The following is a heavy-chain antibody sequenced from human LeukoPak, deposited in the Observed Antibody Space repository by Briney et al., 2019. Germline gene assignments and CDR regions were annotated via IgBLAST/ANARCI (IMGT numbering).Heavy chain of an antibody. CDR1: GGSISSGGYY. V-gene: IGHV4-61*08. D-gene: IGHD3-10*01. Sequence: SETLSLTCTVSGGSISSGGYYWSWIRQHPGKGLEWIGYIYYSGSTNYNPSLKSRVTISVDTSKNQFSLNLSSVTAADTAVYYCARVVLLWFGEPFPFDYWGQGTLVTVSS. J-gene: IGHJ4*02. CDR2: IYYSGST. CDR3: ARVVLLWFGEPFPFDY.